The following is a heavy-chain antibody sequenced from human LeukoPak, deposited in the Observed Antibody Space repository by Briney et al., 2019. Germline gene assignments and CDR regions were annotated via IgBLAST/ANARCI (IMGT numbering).Heavy chain of an antibody. CDR2: IYHSGST. D-gene: IGHD1-26*01. CDR1: GGYISSGGYS. V-gene: IGHV4-30-2*01. CDR3: ARGVIDGSYPYYFDY. Sequence: SQTLSLTCAVSGGYISSGGYSWSWIRQPPGKGLEWIGYIYHSGSTYYNPSLKSRVTISVDRSKNQFSLKLSSVTAADTAVYYCARGVIDGSYPYYFDYWGQGTLVTVSS. J-gene: IGHJ4*02.